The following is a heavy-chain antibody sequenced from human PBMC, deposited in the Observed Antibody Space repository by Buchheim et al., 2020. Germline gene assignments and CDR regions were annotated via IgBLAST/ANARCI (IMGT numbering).Heavy chain of an antibody. D-gene: IGHD3-10*01. CDR3: ARARGVSSGSRIYYYYYMDV. CDR1: GGSFSGYY. V-gene: IGHV4-34*01. CDR2: INHSGST. Sequence: QVQLQQWGAGLLKPSETLSLTCAVYGGSFSGYYWSWIRQPPGKGLEWIGEINHSGSTNYNPSLKSRVTISVDTSKNQFSLKLSSVTAADTAVYYCARARGVSSGSRIYYYYYMDVWGKGTT. J-gene: IGHJ6*03.